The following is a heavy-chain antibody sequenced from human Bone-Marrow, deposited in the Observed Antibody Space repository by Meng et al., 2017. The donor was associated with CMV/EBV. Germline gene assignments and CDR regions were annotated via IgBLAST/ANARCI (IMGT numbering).Heavy chain of an antibody. CDR1: GYSISSGYY. V-gene: IGHV4-38-2*02. CDR3: ARAAPFSGSYWVDD. CDR2: IYQSGST. J-gene: IGHJ4*01. Sequence: SENRSLTCIVPGYSISSGYYWGWNRQPPGKGLEWIGSIYQSGSTYYNPSLKSRVTISVDTSKNQFSLKLSSVTAADTAVYYRARAAPFSGSYWVDDWDHGTVVTVTS. D-gene: IGHD1-26*01.